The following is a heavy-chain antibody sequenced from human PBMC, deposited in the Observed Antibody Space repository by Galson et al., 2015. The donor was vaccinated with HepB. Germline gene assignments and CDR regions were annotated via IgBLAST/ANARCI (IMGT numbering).Heavy chain of an antibody. CDR3: ARLVVRGVYFGY. D-gene: IGHD3-10*01. CDR1: GYTFTSYA. Sequence: SVKVSCKASGYTFTSYAMHWVRQAPGQRLEWMGWINAGNGNTKYSQKFQGRVTITRDTSASTAYMELSSLRSEDTAVYYCARLVVRGVYFGYWGQGTLVTVSS. J-gene: IGHJ4*02. CDR2: INAGNGNT. V-gene: IGHV1-3*01.